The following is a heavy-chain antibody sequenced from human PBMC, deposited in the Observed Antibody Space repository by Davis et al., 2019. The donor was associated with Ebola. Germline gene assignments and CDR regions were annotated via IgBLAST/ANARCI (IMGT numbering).Heavy chain of an antibody. CDR1: GGSFSGYY. Sequence: MPSETLSLTCAVYGGSFSGYYWSWLRQPPRKGLEWIGYIYYSGSTNYNPSLKSRVTISVDTSKNQFSLKLSSVTAADTAVYYCARGPSYYDSSGYYIRYWGQGTLVTVSS. CDR2: IYYSGST. J-gene: IGHJ4*02. D-gene: IGHD3-22*01. CDR3: ARGPSYYDSSGYYIRY. V-gene: IGHV4-59*01.